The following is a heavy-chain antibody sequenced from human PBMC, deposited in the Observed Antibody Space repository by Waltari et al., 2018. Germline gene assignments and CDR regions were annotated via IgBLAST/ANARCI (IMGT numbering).Heavy chain of an antibody. Sequence: VRLVESGGTVVQPGGPLRRSCTAHGFSLSAYYIAWLRQAPGKGLEWVGRSRYRAQSYSTDYGASVEGRFTISRDEAKNSLYLQMDRLKTDDTAVYFCSRAIFSSGFYYLDYWGQGTLVTVSS. CDR3: SRAIFSSGFYYLDY. V-gene: IGHV3-72*01. J-gene: IGHJ4*02. D-gene: IGHD3-22*01. CDR2: SRYRAQSYST. CDR1: GFSLSAYY.